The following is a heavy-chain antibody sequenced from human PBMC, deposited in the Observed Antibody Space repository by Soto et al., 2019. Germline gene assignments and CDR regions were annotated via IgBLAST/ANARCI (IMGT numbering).Heavy chain of an antibody. D-gene: IGHD4-17*01. Sequence: EVQLLESGGGLVQPGGSLRLSCAAYGFTLSSYAMSWVRHAPGKGLEWVSSISGSGGSIYYADSGKGRFTISRDNSKNTLYLQMNSLRAEDTAVYYCAKAAVTVTTFYWFDPWGQGTQVTVSS. CDR3: AKAAVTVTTFYWFDP. V-gene: IGHV3-23*01. J-gene: IGHJ5*02. CDR1: GFTLSSYA. CDR2: ISGSGGSI.